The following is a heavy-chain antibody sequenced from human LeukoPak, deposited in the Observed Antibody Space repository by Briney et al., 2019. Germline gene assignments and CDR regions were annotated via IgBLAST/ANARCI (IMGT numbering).Heavy chain of an antibody. CDR1: GYTFTSYD. D-gene: IGHD2-2*01. V-gene: IGHV1-8*03. CDR3: ARGRDIVVVPAASHYYYYMDV. Sequence: ASVKVSCKASGYTFTSYDINWVRQATGQGLEWMGWMNPNSGNTGYAQKFQGRVTITRNTSISTAYMELSSLRSEDTAVYYCARGRDIVVVPAASHYYYYMDVWGKGTTVTVSS. J-gene: IGHJ6*03. CDR2: MNPNSGNT.